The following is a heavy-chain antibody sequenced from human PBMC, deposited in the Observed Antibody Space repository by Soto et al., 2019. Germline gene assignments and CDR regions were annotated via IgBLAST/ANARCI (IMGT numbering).Heavy chain of an antibody. CDR1: GYAFTSYA. Sequence: QVQLVQSGAEVNKPRASVKVSYKASGYAFTSYAMHWVRQAPGQRLEWMGWINAGNGNTKYSQKFQGRVTITRDTSASTAYMELSSLRSEDTAVYYCARDLGGWPDYWGQGTLVTVSS. CDR2: INAGNGNT. CDR3: ARDLGGWPDY. J-gene: IGHJ4*02. D-gene: IGHD2-15*01. V-gene: IGHV1-3*01.